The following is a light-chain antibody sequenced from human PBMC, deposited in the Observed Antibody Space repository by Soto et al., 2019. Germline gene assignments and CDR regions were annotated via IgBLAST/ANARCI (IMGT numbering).Light chain of an antibody. CDR3: CSYAGSYTGV. V-gene: IGLV2-11*01. CDR1: SSDVGGYNY. Sequence: QSALTQPRSVSGSPGQSVTISCTGTSSDVGGYNYVSWYQQHPGKAPKLMIYDVSKRPSGVPDRFSGSKSGNTASLTISGLQAEYDTDYYCCSYAGSYTGVFGTGTKVTVL. J-gene: IGLJ1*01. CDR2: DVS.